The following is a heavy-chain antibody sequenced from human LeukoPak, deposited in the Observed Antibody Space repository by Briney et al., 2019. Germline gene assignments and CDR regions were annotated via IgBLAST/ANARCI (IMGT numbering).Heavy chain of an antibody. D-gene: IGHD3-22*01. CDR1: GGSISSYY. J-gene: IGHJ4*02. V-gene: IGHV4-59*01. CDR3: AKWDSSGYYYSDY. Sequence: SETLSLTCTVSGGSISSYYWSWIRQPPGKGLEWIGYIYYSGSTNYNPSLKSRVTISVDTSKNQFSLKLSSVTAADTAVYYCAKWDSSGYYYSDYWGQGTLVTVSS. CDR2: IYYSGST.